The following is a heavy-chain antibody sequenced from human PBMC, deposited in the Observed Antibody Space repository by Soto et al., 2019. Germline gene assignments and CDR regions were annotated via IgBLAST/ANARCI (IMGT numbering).Heavy chain of an antibody. V-gene: IGHV1-69*02. CDR3: ARGPRGGSCYLSYHYYMDV. CDR2: IIPIVDIA. Sequence: QVQLVQSGAEVKKPGSSVKVSCKASGGTFSSYTISWVRQAPGQGLEWMGRIIPIVDIANHAQKFQGRVTITADKSARTAYMELSSLRSEDTAVYYCARGPRGGSCYLSYHYYMDVWGKGTTVTVSS. CDR1: GGTFSSYT. J-gene: IGHJ6*03. D-gene: IGHD3-10*01.